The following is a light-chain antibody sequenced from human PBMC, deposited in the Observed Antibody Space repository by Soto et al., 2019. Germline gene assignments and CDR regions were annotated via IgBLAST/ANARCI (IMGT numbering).Light chain of an antibody. CDR3: QRSYSTPPT. Sequence: DIQMTHSPSSLSASGGDRVTITCRASQSISRYLNWYQQKPGKAPTLLIYAASNLQSGVPSRFNGSGSGTDFSLTLSSLQPEDFANYYCQRSYSTPPTFGQGTKLELK. V-gene: IGKV1-39*01. CDR2: AAS. CDR1: QSISRY. J-gene: IGKJ2*01.